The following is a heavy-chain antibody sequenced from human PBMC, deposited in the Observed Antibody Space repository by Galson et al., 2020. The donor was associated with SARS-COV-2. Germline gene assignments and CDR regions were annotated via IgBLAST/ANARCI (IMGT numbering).Heavy chain of an antibody. J-gene: IGHJ4*02. Sequence: GGSLRLSCAASGFTFSSYSMNWVRQAPGKGLEWVSYISSSSSTIYYADSVKGRFTISRDNAKNSLYLQMNSLRAEDTAVYHCARDGAGATVYFDYWGQGTLVTVSS. CDR2: ISSSSSTI. CDR3: ARDGAGATVYFDY. V-gene: IGHV3-48*01. D-gene: IGHD1-26*01. CDR1: GFTFSSYS.